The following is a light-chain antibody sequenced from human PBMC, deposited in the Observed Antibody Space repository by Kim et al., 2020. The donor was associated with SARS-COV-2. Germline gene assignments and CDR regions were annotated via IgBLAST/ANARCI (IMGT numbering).Light chain of an antibody. J-gene: IGLJ3*02. V-gene: IGLV2-14*01. CDR2: DVS. CDR3: SSYTSSSTWV. CDR1: SSDVGGYEY. Sequence: QSALTQPASVSGSPGQSITISCTGTSSDVGGYEYVSWYQQHPGKAPKLMIYDVSKRPSGVSNRFSGSKSGNTAFLTISGLQAEDETDYYCSSYTSSSTWVFGGGTKVTVL.